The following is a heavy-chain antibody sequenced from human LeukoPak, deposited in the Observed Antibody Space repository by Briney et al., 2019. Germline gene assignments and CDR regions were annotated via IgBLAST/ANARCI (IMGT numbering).Heavy chain of an antibody. CDR1: GFTFSSYA. CDR2: ISYDGSNK. V-gene: IGHV3-30-3*01. J-gene: IGHJ1*01. Sequence: GGSLRLSCAASGFTFSSYAMHWVRQAPGKGLEWVAVISYDGSNKYYADSVKGRFTISRDNSKNTLYLQMNSLRAEDTAVYYCARDQVVVGATTFPEMTSTVVYFQHWGQGTLVTVSS. D-gene: IGHD1-26*01. CDR3: ARDQVVVGATTFPEMTSTVVYFQH.